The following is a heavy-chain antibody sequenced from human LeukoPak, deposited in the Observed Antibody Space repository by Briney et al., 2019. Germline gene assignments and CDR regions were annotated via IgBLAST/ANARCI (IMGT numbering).Heavy chain of an antibody. CDR1: GLTFSGYW. V-gene: IGHV3-30-3*01. D-gene: IGHD1-26*01. CDR3: AKRGASWDFDY. J-gene: IGHJ4*02. CDR2: ISYDGSNK. Sequence: GGSLRLSCAASGLTFSGYWLTWVRQAPGKGLEWVAVISYDGSNKYYADSVKGRFTISRDNSKNTLYLQMNSLRAEDTAVYYCAKRGASWDFDYWGQGTLVTVSS.